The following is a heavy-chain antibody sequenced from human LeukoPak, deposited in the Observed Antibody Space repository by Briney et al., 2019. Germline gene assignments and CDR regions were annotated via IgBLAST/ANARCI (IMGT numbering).Heavy chain of an antibody. CDR1: GGTFSSYA. V-gene: IGHV1-69*13. J-gene: IGHJ6*03. CDR3: ARDRGYPSYMDV. CDR2: IIPIFGTA. Sequence: GASVKVSCKASGGTFSSYAISWVRQAPGQGLEWMGGIIPIFGTANYAQKFQGRVTITADESTSTAYMELSSLRSEDTAVYYCARDRGYPSYMDVWGKGTTVTVSS. D-gene: IGHD3-10*01.